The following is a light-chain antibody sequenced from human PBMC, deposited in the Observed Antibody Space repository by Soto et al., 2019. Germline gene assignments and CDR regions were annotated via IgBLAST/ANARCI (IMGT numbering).Light chain of an antibody. Sequence: DIQLTQSPSTLSASVGDRVTITCRASQRMTSWLAWYQQKPGKAPKVLIYDASSLESGVPSRFSGSESGTEFTLTISSLQSEDFAVYYCQQYNDWLTFGGGTKVDIK. J-gene: IGKJ4*01. CDR1: QRMTSW. V-gene: IGKV1-5*01. CDR2: DAS. CDR3: QQYNDWLT.